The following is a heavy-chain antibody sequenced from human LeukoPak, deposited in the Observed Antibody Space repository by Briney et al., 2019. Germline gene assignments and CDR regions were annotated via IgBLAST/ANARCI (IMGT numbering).Heavy chain of an antibody. CDR1: GGSISSGSYY. CDR3: ARVPGYPDYYYYYYIDV. V-gene: IGHV4-61*02. CDR2: IYTSGST. D-gene: IGHD3-9*01. Sequence: PSETLSLTCTVSGGSISSGSYYWSWIRQPAGKGLEWIGRIYTSGSTNYNPSLKSRVTISVDTSKNQFSLKLSSVTAADTAVYHCARVPGYPDYYYYYYIDVWGKGTTVTVSS. J-gene: IGHJ6*03.